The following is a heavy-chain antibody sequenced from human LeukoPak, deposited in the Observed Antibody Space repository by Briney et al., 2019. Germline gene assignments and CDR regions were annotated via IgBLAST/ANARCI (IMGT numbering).Heavy chain of an antibody. V-gene: IGHV1-69*02. Sequence: ASVKVSCKAAGGTFSSYTISWVRQAPGQGLEWMGRIIPILGIGNYAQKFQGRVTITADKSTSTAYMELSSLRSEDTAVYYCARGGVAAAGTYFQYWGQGSLVTVSS. CDR3: ARGGVAAAGTYFQY. D-gene: IGHD6-13*01. CDR2: IIPILGIG. CDR1: GGTFSSYT. J-gene: IGHJ1*01.